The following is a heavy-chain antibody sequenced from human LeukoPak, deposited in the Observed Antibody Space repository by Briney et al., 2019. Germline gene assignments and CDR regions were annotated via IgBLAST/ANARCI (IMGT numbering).Heavy chain of an antibody. D-gene: IGHD6-13*01. CDR3: ARGIVADNNRPFDF. Sequence: SETLSLTCTVSGASISNYFWSWIRQPAGKGLEWIGRIYTSGSTNYNPSLKSRVTMTVDTSKNQFSLRLSSVTAADTAVYYCARGIVADNNRPFDFWGQGILVTVSS. J-gene: IGHJ4*02. CDR1: GASISNYF. CDR2: IYTSGST. V-gene: IGHV4-4*07.